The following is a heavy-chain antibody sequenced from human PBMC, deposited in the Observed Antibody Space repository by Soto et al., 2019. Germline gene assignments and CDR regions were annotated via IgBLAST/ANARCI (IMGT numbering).Heavy chain of an antibody. Sequence: PSETLSLTCTVSGGSISSYYWSWIRQPPGKGLEWIGYIYYSGSTNYNPSLKSRVTISVDTSKNQFSLKLSSVTAADTAVYYCASSGYGPHYFDYWGQGTLVTVSS. CDR2: IYYSGST. CDR3: ASSGYGPHYFDY. J-gene: IGHJ4*02. D-gene: IGHD3-10*01. V-gene: IGHV4-59*01. CDR1: GGSISSYY.